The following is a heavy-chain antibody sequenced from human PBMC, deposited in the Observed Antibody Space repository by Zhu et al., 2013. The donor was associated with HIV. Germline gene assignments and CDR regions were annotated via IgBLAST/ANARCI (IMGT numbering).Heavy chain of an antibody. V-gene: IGHV1-2*02. CDR3: ARGRKSISAKYYFYGMDV. J-gene: IGHJ6*02. Sequence: QVQLVQSGAELKKPGASVKVSCKASGYTFTVYYMHWIRQAPGQGPEWMGWINPNSGGTKYAQKFQDRVNMTRDTSISIVYMELSRLRSDDTAVYYCARGRKSISAKYYFYGMDVWGQGTTVTVSS. CDR2: INPNSGGT. CDR1: GYTFTVYY. D-gene: IGHD2-21*01.